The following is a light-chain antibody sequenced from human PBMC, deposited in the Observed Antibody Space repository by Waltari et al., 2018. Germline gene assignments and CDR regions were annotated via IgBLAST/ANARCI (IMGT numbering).Light chain of an antibody. Sequence: QSALTQPASVSGSLGQSITVSCTGTRSDLGYEDLVSWYQQHPGRAPKLIIYEVTKRPSGVSSRFSGSKSGNTASLTISGLHTEDEADYYCCSYAGTRSLVVFGGGTRLTVL. V-gene: IGLV2-23*02. CDR2: EVT. J-gene: IGLJ2*01. CDR3: CSYAGTRSLVV. CDR1: RSDLGYEDL.